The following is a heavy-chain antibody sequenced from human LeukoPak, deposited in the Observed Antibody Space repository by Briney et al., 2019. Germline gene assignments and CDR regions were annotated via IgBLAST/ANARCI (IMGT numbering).Heavy chain of an antibody. CDR3: AKSLWELSA. J-gene: IGHJ5*02. CDR1: GFTFSSYG. CDR2: ISYDGSNK. Sequence: PGRSLRLSCAASGFTFSSYGMHWVRQAPGKGLEWVAVISYDGSNKYYADSVKGRFTISRDNSKNTLYLQMNSLRAEDTAVYYCAKSLWELSAWGQGTLVTVSS. V-gene: IGHV3-30*18. D-gene: IGHD1-26*01.